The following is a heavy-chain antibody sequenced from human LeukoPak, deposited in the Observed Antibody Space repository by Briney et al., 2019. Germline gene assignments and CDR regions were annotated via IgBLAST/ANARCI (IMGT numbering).Heavy chain of an antibody. CDR2: FDPEDGET. Sequence: ALVKVSCKVSGYTLTELSMHWVRQAPGKGLEWMGGFDPEDGETIYAQKFQGRVTMTEDTSTDTAYMELSSLRSEDTAVYYCATGVLLWFGQDYWGQGTLVTVSS. J-gene: IGHJ4*02. V-gene: IGHV1-24*01. D-gene: IGHD3-10*01. CDR1: GYTLTELS. CDR3: ATGVLLWFGQDY.